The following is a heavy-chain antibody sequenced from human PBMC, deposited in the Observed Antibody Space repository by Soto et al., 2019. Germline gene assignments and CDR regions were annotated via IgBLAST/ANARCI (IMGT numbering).Heavy chain of an antibody. V-gene: IGHV4-30-4*01. D-gene: IGHD3-22*01. J-gene: IGHJ4*02. CDR2: IYHSGST. CDR3: ARDPIFYYASSGYGGSYFDY. CDR1: GASVTSDDYY. Sequence: PSETLSLTCAVSGASVTSDDYYWSWIRQPPGKGLEWIGYIYHSGSTYYNPSLKSRVSISIDTSQNQFSLKLTSLTAADTAVYYCARDPIFYYASSGYGGSYFDYWGQGSQVTVSS.